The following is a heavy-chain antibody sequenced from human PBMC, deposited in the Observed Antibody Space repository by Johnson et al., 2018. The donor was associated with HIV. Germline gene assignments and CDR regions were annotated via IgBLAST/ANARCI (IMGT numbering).Heavy chain of an antibody. CDR2: MSSDGSTE. Sequence: VQLVESGGGVVQPGRSLRLSCAASGFTFSSYAMHWVRLAPGQGLEWVAVMSSDGSTEYYADSVKGRFTISRDNSENTLYLQMNSLRAEDTAVYYCARDPSWGYAFDIWGQGTMVTVSS. CDR1: GFTFSSYA. D-gene: IGHD5-18*01. V-gene: IGHV3-30-3*01. J-gene: IGHJ3*02. CDR3: ARDPSWGYAFDI.